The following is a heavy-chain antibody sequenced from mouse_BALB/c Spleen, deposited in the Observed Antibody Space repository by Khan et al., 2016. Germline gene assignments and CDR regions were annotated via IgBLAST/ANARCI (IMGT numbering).Heavy chain of an antibody. CDR3: ARLHYCGRFAY. Sequence: EVKLLESGGGLVQPGGSLKLSCAASGFDFSRYWMSWVRQAPGKGLEWIGEINPDSSTINYTPSLKDKFIISRDNAKNTLYLQMSKVRSEDTALDYCARLHYCGRFAYWGQGTLVTVSA. D-gene: IGHD1-2*01. CDR2: INPDSSTI. V-gene: IGHV4-1*02. CDR1: GFDFSRYW. J-gene: IGHJ3*01.